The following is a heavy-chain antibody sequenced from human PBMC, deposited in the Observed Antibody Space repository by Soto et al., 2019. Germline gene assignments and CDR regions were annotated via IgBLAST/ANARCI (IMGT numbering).Heavy chain of an antibody. Sequence: QLQLQESGPGLVKPSETLSLTCTVSGDSISSSNYYCGWIRQPPGKGLEWIGNIHYSGRTYYNPSLKSRVTISVDTSKNQCSLKLSSVTAADTAVYYCATLLGDYVSYWGQGTLVTVSS. V-gene: IGHV4-39*01. J-gene: IGHJ4*02. CDR1: GDSISSSNYY. CDR2: IHYSGRT. CDR3: ATLLGDYVSY. D-gene: IGHD2-21*01.